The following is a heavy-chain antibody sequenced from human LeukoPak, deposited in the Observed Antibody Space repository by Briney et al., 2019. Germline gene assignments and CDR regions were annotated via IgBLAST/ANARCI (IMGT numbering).Heavy chain of an antibody. J-gene: IGHJ4*02. CDR3: ARLLGPLDYVWGSSRSK. CDR1: GGSISSSTYY. V-gene: IGHV4-39*01. D-gene: IGHD3-16*02. Sequence: PSETLSLTCTVSGGSISSSTYYWGWIRQPPGKGLEWLGSIYYSGNTYHNPSLKSRLTISVDTSKNQFSLKLTSVTAADTAVYYCARLLGPLDYVWGSSRSKWGQGTLVTVSS. CDR2: IYYSGNT.